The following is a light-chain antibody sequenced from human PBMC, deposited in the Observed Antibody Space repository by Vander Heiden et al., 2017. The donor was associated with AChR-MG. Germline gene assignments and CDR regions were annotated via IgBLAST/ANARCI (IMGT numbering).Light chain of an antibody. J-gene: IGLJ3*02. CDR1: SSDVGGYNY. CDR3: SSYAGSDNLV. V-gene: IGLV2-8*01. Sequence: QSALTQPPSASGSPGQSVTISCTGTSSDVGGYNYVSWYQQHPGKPPKVMIYEVNKRPSGVPDRFSGSKSGNTASLTVSGLQAEDEADYYCSSYAGSDNLVFGGGTKLTVL. CDR2: EVN.